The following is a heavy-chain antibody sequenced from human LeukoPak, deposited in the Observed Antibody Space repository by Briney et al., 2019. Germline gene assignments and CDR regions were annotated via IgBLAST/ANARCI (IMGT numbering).Heavy chain of an antibody. CDR3: ARLHDFWSGYYRGLGNWFDP. D-gene: IGHD3-3*01. CDR1: GFTFSSYS. CDR2: TSSSSSYI. Sequence: PGGSLRLSCAASGFTFSSYSMNWVRQAPGKGLEWVSSTSSSSSYIYYADSVKGRFTISRDNAKNSLYLQMNSLRAEDTAVYYCARLHDFWSGYYRGLGNWFDPWGQGTLVTVSS. V-gene: IGHV3-21*01. J-gene: IGHJ5*02.